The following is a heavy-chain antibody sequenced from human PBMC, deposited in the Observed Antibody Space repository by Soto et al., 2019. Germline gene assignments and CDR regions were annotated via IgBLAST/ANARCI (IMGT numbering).Heavy chain of an antibody. CDR1: GYTFTSYG. CDR2: ISAYNGNT. Sequence: ASVKVSCKASGYTFTSYGISWVRRAPGQGLEWMGWISAYNGNTNYAQKLQGRVTMTTDTSTSTAYMELRSLRSDDTAVYYCARGFYDSSGYSQKRLDYWGQGTLVTVSS. V-gene: IGHV1-18*01. CDR3: ARGFYDSSGYSQKRLDY. D-gene: IGHD3-22*01. J-gene: IGHJ4*01.